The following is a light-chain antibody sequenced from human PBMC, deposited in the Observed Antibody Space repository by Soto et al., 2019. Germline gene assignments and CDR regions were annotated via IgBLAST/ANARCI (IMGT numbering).Light chain of an antibody. CDR2: DVS. V-gene: IGLV2-14*01. CDR1: SSDIGTYNF. CDR3: SSYTSNSTPLL. J-gene: IGLJ3*02. Sequence: QSALTQPASVSGSPGQSITISCTGTSSDIGTYNFVSWYQQHPGKAPKLMIYDVSNRPSGVSNRFSGSKSGNTASLTISGLQAEDEADYYCSSYTSNSTPLLFGGGTKVTVL.